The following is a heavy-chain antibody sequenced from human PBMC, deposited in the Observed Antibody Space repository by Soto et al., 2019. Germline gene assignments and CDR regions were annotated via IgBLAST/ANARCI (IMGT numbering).Heavy chain of an antibody. V-gene: IGHV4-61*01. CDR2: IYYSGST. CDR1: GGSVSSGSYY. J-gene: IGHJ4*02. CDR3: ASDYYGSGSYPYYFDY. D-gene: IGHD3-10*01. Sequence: SETLSLTCTVSGGSVSSGSYYWSWIRQPPGKGLEWIGYIYYSGSTNYNPSLKSRVTISVDTSKNQFSLKLSSVTAADTAVYYCASDYYGSGSYPYYFDYWGQGTLVTVSS.